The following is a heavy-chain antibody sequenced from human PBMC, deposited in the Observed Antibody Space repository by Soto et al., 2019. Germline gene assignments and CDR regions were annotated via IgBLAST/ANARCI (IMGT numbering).Heavy chain of an antibody. Sequence: QVQLVESGGGVIQPGRSLRLSCAASGFTLRLHAMHWVRQAPGKGLEWVAQIWYDGSNKYYTDSVKGRFTVSRDDFKNTVFLQMDSLRAEDMGVYYCARDGQQLTPYALDVWGQGTTVIVSS. J-gene: IGHJ6*02. D-gene: IGHD6-13*01. V-gene: IGHV3-33*08. CDR2: IWYDGSNK. CDR3: ARDGQQLTPYALDV. CDR1: GFTLRLHA.